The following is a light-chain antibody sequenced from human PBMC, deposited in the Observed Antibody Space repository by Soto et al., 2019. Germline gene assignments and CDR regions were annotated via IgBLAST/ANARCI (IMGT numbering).Light chain of an antibody. J-gene: IGLJ2*01. CDR2: DVS. CDR1: SSDVGGYNY. Sequence: HSALTQPASVSGSPGQSITISCTGTSSDVGGYNYVSWYQQHPGKAPKLMIYDVSNRPSGVSNRFSGSKSGNTASLTISGLQAEDEADYYCSSYTSSSSRVFGGGTKLTVL. CDR3: SSYTSSSSRV. V-gene: IGLV2-14*01.